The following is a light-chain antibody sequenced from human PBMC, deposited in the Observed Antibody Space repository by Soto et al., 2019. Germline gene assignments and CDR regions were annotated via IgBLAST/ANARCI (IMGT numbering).Light chain of an antibody. CDR2: AAS. CDR3: QQANSFPIT. Sequence: DIQMTQSPSSVSASVGDRVTITCRASQGIRSWLAWYQQKPGTAPKRLIYAASTLQSGVPSRFSGSGSGTDFSLTISSLQPDDFATYYCQQANSFPITFGQGTRLEIK. V-gene: IGKV1-12*01. J-gene: IGKJ5*01. CDR1: QGIRSW.